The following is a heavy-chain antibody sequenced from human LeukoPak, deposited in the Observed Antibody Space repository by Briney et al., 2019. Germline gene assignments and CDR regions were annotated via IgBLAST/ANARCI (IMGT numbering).Heavy chain of an antibody. CDR2: IYPGDSDT. V-gene: IGHV5-51*01. CDR1: GYSFTNFW. CDR3: ARLAGSYPGSPFDY. J-gene: IGHJ4*02. Sequence: GESLKISCKGSGYSFTNFWIGWVRQMPGKGLEWMGIIYPGDSDTRYSPSFEGQVTISADKSISTAYLQWSSLKASDSALYYCARLAGSYPGSPFDYWGQGTLVTVSS. D-gene: IGHD1-26*01.